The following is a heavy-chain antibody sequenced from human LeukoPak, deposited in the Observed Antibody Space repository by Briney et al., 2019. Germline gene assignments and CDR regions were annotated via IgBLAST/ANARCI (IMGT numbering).Heavy chain of an antibody. Sequence: GESLKISCKGSGYSFASYWIGWVRQMPGKGLEWMGIIYPGDSDTRYSPSLQGQVTILADKSISTAYLQWSSLKASDTAMYYCARVEARAARPYYFDYWGQGTLVTVSS. CDR2: IYPGDSDT. V-gene: IGHV5-51*01. D-gene: IGHD6-6*01. CDR3: ARVEARAARPYYFDY. CDR1: GYSFASYW. J-gene: IGHJ4*02.